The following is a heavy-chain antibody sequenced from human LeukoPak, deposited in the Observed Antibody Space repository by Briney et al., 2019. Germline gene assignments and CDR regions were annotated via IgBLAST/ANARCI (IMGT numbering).Heavy chain of an antibody. Sequence: PGGSLRLSCAASGFTFSDYYMSWIRQAPGKGLERVSYISSSGSTIYYAASVKGRFTISRDNANNALYLQMNSLRAEDTALYYCAKDKRWENYFDDWGQGTLVTVSS. D-gene: IGHD1-26*01. J-gene: IGHJ4*02. CDR1: GFTFSDYY. CDR2: ISSSGSTI. V-gene: IGHV3-11*01. CDR3: AKDKRWENYFDD.